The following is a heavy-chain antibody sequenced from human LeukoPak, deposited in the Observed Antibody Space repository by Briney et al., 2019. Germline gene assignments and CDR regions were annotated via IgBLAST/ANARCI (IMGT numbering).Heavy chain of an antibody. V-gene: IGHV3-30*02. J-gene: IGHJ4*02. Sequence: GGSLRLSCAASGFTFSSFAMHWVRQAPGKGLEWVAFTPYDGGNKYYAASVKGRFTISRDNSKNTLYLQMNSLRAEDTAVYYCAKDFGSTFYYFDYWGQGTVVTVSS. CDR1: GFTFSSFA. CDR3: AKDFGSTFYYFDY. D-gene: IGHD6-13*01. CDR2: TPYDGGNK.